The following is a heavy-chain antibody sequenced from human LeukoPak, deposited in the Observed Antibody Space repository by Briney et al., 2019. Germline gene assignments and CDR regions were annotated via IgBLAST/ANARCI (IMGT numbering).Heavy chain of an antibody. CDR3: ARDDY. V-gene: IGHV4-59*01. Sequence: SETLSLTCAVSGGSISSYYWSWIRQPPGKGLEWIGYIYYSGSTNYNPSLKSRVTISVDTSKNQFSLKLSSVTAADTAVYYCARDDYWGQGTLVTVSS. J-gene: IGHJ4*02. CDR1: GGSISSYY. CDR2: IYYSGST.